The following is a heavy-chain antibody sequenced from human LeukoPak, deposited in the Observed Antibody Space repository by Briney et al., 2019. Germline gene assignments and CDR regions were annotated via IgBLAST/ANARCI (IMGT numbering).Heavy chain of an antibody. Sequence: GASVKVSCKASGYTFTSYDIHWVRQATGHGLEWMGWMNPNSAHTGHAQQFQGRATMTRDTSITTAYMELSSLTSEDTAMYYCTRGPSLHTNWVGGRWFDPWGQGTLVTVSS. V-gene: IGHV1-8*01. CDR2: MNPNSAHT. CDR1: GYTFTSYD. D-gene: IGHD1-1*01. J-gene: IGHJ5*02. CDR3: TRGPSLHTNWVGGRWFDP.